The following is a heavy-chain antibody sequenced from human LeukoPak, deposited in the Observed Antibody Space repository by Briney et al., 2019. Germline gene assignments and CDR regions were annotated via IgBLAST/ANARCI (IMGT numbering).Heavy chain of an antibody. CDR2: LYYSGST. D-gene: IGHD1-26*01. V-gene: IGHV4-59*08. CDR3: ARHVQWDLSIDY. Sequence: PSETLSLTCTVSGGSISSYYWSWLRQPPGKGLEWIGYLYYSGSTNYNPSLKSRVTISVDTSKNQFSLKLSSVTAADTAVYYCARHVQWDLSIDYWGQGTLVTVSS. J-gene: IGHJ4*02. CDR1: GGSISSYY.